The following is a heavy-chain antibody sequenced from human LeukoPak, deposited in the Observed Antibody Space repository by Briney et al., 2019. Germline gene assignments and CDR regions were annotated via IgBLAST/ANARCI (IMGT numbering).Heavy chain of an antibody. Sequence: PSETLSLTCTVSGGSISSSSYYWGWIRQPAGKGLEWIGRIYTSGSTNYNPSLKSRVAMSVDTSKNQFSLKLSSVTAADTAVYYCARAPHPVGMRGRGAFDIWGQGTMVTVSS. CDR1: GGSISSSSYY. J-gene: IGHJ3*02. CDR2: IYTSGST. CDR3: ARAPHPVGMRGRGAFDI. V-gene: IGHV4-61*02. D-gene: IGHD2-21*01.